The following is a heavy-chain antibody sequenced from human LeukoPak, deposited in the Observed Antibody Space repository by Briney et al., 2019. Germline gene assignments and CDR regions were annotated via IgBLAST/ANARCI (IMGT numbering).Heavy chain of an antibody. CDR2: INQDGVEK. D-gene: IGHD3-10*01. Sequence: PGGSLRLSCAASGFPYTTCWVSWVRQAPGKGLEWVANINQDGVEKYYVASVRGRLTISRDNAKNSMYVQMNSLRAEDTAVYYCARIFDGYYGSTVSSQGTMVTVSS. CDR3: ARIFDGYYGSTV. J-gene: IGHJ3*01. V-gene: IGHV3-7*05. CDR1: GFPYTTCW.